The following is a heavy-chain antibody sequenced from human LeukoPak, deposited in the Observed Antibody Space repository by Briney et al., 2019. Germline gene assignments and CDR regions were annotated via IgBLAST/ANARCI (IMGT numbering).Heavy chain of an antibody. D-gene: IGHD3-22*01. J-gene: IGHJ4*02. CDR2: ISGSGGST. CDR3: AKGAGYDSSGYYSD. Sequence: GGSLRLSCAASGFTFISYAMSWVRQAPGKGLEWVSAISGSGGSTYYADSVKGRFTISRDNSKNTLYLQMNSLRAEDTAVYYCAKGAGYDSSGYYSDWGQGTLVTVSS. V-gene: IGHV3-23*01. CDR1: GFTFISYA.